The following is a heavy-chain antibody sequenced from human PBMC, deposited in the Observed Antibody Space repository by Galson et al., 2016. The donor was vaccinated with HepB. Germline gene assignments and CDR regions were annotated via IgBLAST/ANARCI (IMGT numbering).Heavy chain of an antibody. D-gene: IGHD3-22*01. J-gene: IGHJ4*02. CDR1: GYTFTTYG. V-gene: IGHV1-18*04. CDR3: ARVHYYDTSGQYYFDS. Sequence: SVKVSCKASGYTFTTYGISWVRQAPGQGLEWMGWISVYTGETKYAQKVQGRATMTADTSTSTAYMELRGLRSDDTAVYYCARVHYYDTSGQYYFDSWGQGTLVSVSS. CDR2: ISVYTGET.